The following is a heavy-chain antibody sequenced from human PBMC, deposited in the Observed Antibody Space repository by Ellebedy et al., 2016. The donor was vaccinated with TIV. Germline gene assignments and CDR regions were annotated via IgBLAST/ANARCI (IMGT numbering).Heavy chain of an antibody. J-gene: IGHJ4*02. D-gene: IGHD2-8*01. CDR2: IKPDGSQK. V-gene: IGHV3-7*03. Sequence: GGSLRLSCAVSGFTFSSYWMTWVRQAPGKGLEWVANIKPDGSQKYYVDSVKGRFTISRDNAKNSVYLQMNSLRAEDTAVYFCASAGVGRTPFDYWGQGTLVTVSS. CDR3: ASAGVGRTPFDY. CDR1: GFTFSSYW.